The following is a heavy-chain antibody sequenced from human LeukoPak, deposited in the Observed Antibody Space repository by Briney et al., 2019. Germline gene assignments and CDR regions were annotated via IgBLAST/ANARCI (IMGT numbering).Heavy chain of an antibody. J-gene: IGHJ4*02. V-gene: IGHV4-34*01. CDR1: GGSFSGYY. CDR2: INHSGST. D-gene: IGHD3-3*01. CDR3: ARSRVWSDYWGYFDY. Sequence: PSETLSLTCAVYGGSFSGYYWSWIRQPPGKGLEWIGEINHSGSTNYNPSLKSRVTISVDTSKTQISPKLRAVTAADTAVYYCARSRVWSDYWGYFDYWGQGTLVTVSS.